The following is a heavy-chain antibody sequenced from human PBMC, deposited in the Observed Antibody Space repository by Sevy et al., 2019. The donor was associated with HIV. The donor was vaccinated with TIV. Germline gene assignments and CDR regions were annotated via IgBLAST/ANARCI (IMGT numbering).Heavy chain of an antibody. CDR2: IYYNGHI. Sequence: SETLSLTCTVSGGSITSLYWNWIRQPPGKGLEWIANIYYNGHINYNPSLKSRVTLSLATSKNPFSLRLSSVTAADTAMYYCAGENASCRGYPWGQGTLVTVSS. J-gene: IGHJ5*02. D-gene: IGHD1-1*01. V-gene: IGHV4-59*08. CDR3: AGENASCRGYP. CDR1: GGSITSLY.